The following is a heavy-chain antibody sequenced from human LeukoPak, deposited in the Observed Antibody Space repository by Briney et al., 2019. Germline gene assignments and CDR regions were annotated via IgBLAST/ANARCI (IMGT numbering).Heavy chain of an antibody. J-gene: IGHJ4*02. Sequence: PGGSLRLSCAASGFTFSSYSMNWVRQAPGKGLEWVSSISSSSSYIYYADSVKGRFTISRDNAKNSLYLQMNSLRAEDTAVYYCARVRSTYYDSSGYYYGPIDYWGQGTLVTVSS. CDR1: GFTFSSYS. CDR3: ARVRSTYYDSSGYYYGPIDY. D-gene: IGHD3-22*01. V-gene: IGHV3-21*01. CDR2: ISSSSSYI.